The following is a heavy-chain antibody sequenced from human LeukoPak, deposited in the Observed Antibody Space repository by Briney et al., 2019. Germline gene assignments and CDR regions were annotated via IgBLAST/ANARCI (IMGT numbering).Heavy chain of an antibody. CDR3: ARGPVRDDGLTGISYYFGLDV. V-gene: IGHV4-34*01. CDR2: IHHRAGA. CDR1: GGSFTDYY. Sequence: SETLSLTCAVYGGSFTDYYWSWMRHLPGKGLEWIGEIHHRAGANYNPSLWGRVTISADTSKNQFSLHLTSVTAADTATFYCARGPVRDDGLTGISYYFGLDVWGHGTTVTVFS. J-gene: IGHJ6*02. D-gene: IGHD2-21*02.